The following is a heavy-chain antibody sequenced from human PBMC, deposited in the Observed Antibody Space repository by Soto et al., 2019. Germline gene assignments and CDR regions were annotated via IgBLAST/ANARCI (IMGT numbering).Heavy chain of an antibody. V-gene: IGHV1-69*12. CDR1: GGTFSPSA. D-gene: IGHD3-3*02. J-gene: IGHJ6*02. Sequence: QVQLEQSGAEVKKPGSSVKVSCKASGGTFSPSAISWVRQAPGQGLEWMGGIRPIFRTPDYAQKFQGRVTVTADESTSTAYMELSGLRSDDTALYYCARDKDRPQLGGNYYYILDVGGPGTTVTVSS. CDR3: ARDKDRPQLGGNYYYILDV. CDR2: IRPIFRTP.